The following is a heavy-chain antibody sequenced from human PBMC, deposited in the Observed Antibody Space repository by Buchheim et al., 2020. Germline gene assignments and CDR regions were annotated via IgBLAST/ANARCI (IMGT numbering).Heavy chain of an antibody. J-gene: IGHJ4*02. Sequence: QVQLVESGGGLVKPGGSLRLSCVVSGFTFTDYYMSWIRQSPRKGLEWVAYISSQSGIIKYAEYVKGRFTVSRDNAKNSVYLQMNSLRAEDSAIYYCVRDNYYGSGTPLDYWGQGT. CDR1: GFTFTDYY. D-gene: IGHD3-10*01. V-gene: IGHV3-11*01. CDR3: VRDNYYGSGTPLDY. CDR2: ISSQSGII.